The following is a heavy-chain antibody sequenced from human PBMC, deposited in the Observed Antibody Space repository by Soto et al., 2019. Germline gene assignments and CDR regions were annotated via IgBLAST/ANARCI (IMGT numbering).Heavy chain of an antibody. D-gene: IGHD2-2*01. Sequence: SETLSLTCTVSDGSLSPNYWSWIRQPPGKGLEWIGYIYYAGTTTYNPSLQSRVSISLGTSKNEVSLTLTSVTAADTAVYFCARLGAFYQAMDSWGQGTLVTVSS. CDR1: DGSLSPNY. CDR3: ARLGAFYQAMDS. V-gene: IGHV4-59*08. J-gene: IGHJ1*01. CDR2: IYYAGTT.